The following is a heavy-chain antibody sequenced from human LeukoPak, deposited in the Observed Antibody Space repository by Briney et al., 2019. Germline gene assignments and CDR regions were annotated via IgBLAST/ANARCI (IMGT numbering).Heavy chain of an antibody. CDR2: LYSDGNT. J-gene: IGHJ4*02. V-gene: IGHV3-53*01. Sequence: GGSLRLSCAASGFTVITNDMTWVRQAPGKGLEWVSALYSDGNTKYADSVQGRFTISRDNSKNTLYLEMNSLSPDDTAVHYCARGVEPLAANTLAYWGQGTLVIVSS. D-gene: IGHD1-14*01. CDR3: ARGVEPLAANTLAY. CDR1: GFTVITND.